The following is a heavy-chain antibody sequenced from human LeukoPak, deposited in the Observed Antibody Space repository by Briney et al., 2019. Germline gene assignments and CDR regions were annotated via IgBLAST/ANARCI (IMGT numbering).Heavy chain of an antibody. V-gene: IGHV4-4*07. D-gene: IGHD2/OR15-2a*01. CDR1: GGSISSYY. J-gene: IGHJ2*01. CDR2: IYTSGST. Sequence: SETLSLTCTASGGSISSYYWSWIRQPAGKGLEWLGRIYTSGSTNYNPSLKSRVTMSVDTSKNQFSLKLSSVTAADTAVYYCARVSQVAAAWYFDLWGRGTLVTVSS. CDR3: ARVSQVAAAWYFDL.